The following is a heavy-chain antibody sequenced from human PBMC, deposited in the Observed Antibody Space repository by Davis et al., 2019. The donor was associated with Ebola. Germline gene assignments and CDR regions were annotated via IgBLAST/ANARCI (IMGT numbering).Heavy chain of an antibody. J-gene: IGHJ2*01. CDR1: GGTFSSYA. V-gene: IGHV1-69*13. Sequence: SVKVSCKASGGTFSSYAISWVRQAPGQGLEWMGGIIPIFGTANYAQKFQGRVTITADESTSTAYMELSSLRSEDTAVYYCARDKSHPYSRSPGFDLWGRGTLVTVSS. CDR3: ARDKSHPYSRSPGFDL. CDR2: IIPIFGTA. D-gene: IGHD6-6*01.